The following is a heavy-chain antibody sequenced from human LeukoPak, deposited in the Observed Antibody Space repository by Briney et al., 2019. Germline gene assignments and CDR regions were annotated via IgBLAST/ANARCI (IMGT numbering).Heavy chain of an antibody. Sequence: GGSLRLSCAASGFTFSSYAMSWVRQAPGKGLEWVSAISGSGGSTYYADSVKGRFTISRDNSKNTLYLQMNSLRAEDTAVYYCAKAPHRNPWLVKPYGMDVWGQGTTVTVSS. CDR2: ISGSGGST. CDR1: GFTFSSYA. J-gene: IGHJ6*02. CDR3: AKAPHRNPWLVKPYGMDV. V-gene: IGHV3-23*01. D-gene: IGHD6-19*01.